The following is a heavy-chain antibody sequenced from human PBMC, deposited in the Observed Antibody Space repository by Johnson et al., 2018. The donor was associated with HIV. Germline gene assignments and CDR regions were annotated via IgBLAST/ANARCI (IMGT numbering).Heavy chain of an antibody. CDR2: ISTSGATI. CDR3: AKDPSALSITGTSDAFDI. V-gene: IGHV3-11*04. CDR1: GFTFNDYY. J-gene: IGHJ3*02. Sequence: QVQLVESGGGVVKPGGSLRLSCAASGFTFNDYYMSWIRQAPGKGLEWLSYISTSGATIYYADSVKGRFTISRDNAKKSLYLQMNSLRAEDTAVYYCAKDPSALSITGTSDAFDIWGQGTMVTVSS. D-gene: IGHD1-20*01.